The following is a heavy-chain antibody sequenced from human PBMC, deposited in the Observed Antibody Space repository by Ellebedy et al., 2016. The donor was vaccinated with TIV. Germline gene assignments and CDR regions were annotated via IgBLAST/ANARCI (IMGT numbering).Heavy chain of an antibody. V-gene: IGHV1-69*13. CDR3: ARHTRDPSATFGVFMAAYGLDV. CDR1: GGTFGSYG. J-gene: IGHJ6*02. D-gene: IGHD3-3*01. CDR2: IIPIFGTT. Sequence: AASVKVSCKASGGTFGSYGISWVRQAPGEGLEWMGGIIPIFGTTNNAQKFQGRVTITADETTSTAYMELSSLRSEDTAVYYCARHTRDPSATFGVFMAAYGLDVWGQGTTVTVSS.